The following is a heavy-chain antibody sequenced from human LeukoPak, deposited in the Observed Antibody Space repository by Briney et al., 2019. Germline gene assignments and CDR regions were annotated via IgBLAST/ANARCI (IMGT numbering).Heavy chain of an antibody. D-gene: IGHD2-15*01. CDR1: GGSISSSSYY. CDR3: ARSGYCSGGSCPYYYYYYMDV. Sequence: SETLSLTCAVSGGSISSSSYYWGWIRQPPGKGLEWIGSIYYSGSTYYNPSLKSRVTISVDTSKNQFSLKLSSVTAADTAVYYCARSGYCSGGSCPYYYYYYMDVWGKGTTVTVSS. CDR2: IYYSGST. V-gene: IGHV4-39*07. J-gene: IGHJ6*03.